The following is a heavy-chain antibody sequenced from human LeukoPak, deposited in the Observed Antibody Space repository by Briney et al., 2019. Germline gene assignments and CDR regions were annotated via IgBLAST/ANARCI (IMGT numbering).Heavy chain of an antibody. CDR3: ARDNSGSYLPHAFDI. CDR2: ISAYNGNT. J-gene: IGHJ3*02. V-gene: IGHV1-18*01. CDR1: GYTFTSYG. D-gene: IGHD1-26*01. Sequence: ASVKVSCKASGYTFTSYGISWVRQAPGQGLEWMGWISAYNGNTNYAQNLQGRVTMTTDTSTSTAYMELSRLRSDDTAVYYCARDNSGSYLPHAFDIWGQGTMVTVSS.